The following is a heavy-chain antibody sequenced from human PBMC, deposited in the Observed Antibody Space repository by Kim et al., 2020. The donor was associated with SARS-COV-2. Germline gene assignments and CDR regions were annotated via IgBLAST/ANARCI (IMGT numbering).Heavy chain of an antibody. V-gene: IGHV4-31*03. CDR1: GGSISSGGYY. CDR3: ARGTQWLRGAFDI. CDR2: IYYSGST. D-gene: IGHD5-12*01. Sequence: SETLSLTCTVSGGSISSGGYYWSWIRQHPGKGLEWIGYIYYSGSTYYNPSLKSRVTISVDTSKNQFSLKLSSVTAADTAVYYCARGTQWLRGAFDIWGQGTMVTVSS. J-gene: IGHJ3*02.